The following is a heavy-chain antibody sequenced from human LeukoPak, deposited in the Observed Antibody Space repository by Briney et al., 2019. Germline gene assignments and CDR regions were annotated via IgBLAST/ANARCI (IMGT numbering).Heavy chain of an antibody. CDR3: ARGAYHAYYLDY. CDR2: ISWNSGSI. CDR1: GFTFDDYA. D-gene: IGHD3-16*01. Sequence: GGSLRLSCAASGFTFDDYAMHWVRQAPGKGLEWVSGISWNSGSIGYADSVKGRFTISRDNAKNTLYLQINSLRAEDTAVYYCARGAYHAYYLDYWGQGSLVTVSS. V-gene: IGHV3-9*01. J-gene: IGHJ4*02.